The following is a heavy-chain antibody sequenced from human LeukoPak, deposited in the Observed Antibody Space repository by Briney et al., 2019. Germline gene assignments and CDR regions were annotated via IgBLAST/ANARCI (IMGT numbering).Heavy chain of an antibody. J-gene: IGHJ4*02. CDR2: IWSDGSEK. CDR1: GFTFSSSG. V-gene: IGHV3-33*03. CDR3: VSGSDTSGYYFY. Sequence: GGSLRLSCAASGFTFSSSGMNWVRQAPGRGLEWVAVIWSDGSEKRYADTVKGRFTISRDNSKSTLYLQMNSLRAEDTAVYYCVSGSDTSGYYFYWGQGTLVTVSS. D-gene: IGHD3-22*01.